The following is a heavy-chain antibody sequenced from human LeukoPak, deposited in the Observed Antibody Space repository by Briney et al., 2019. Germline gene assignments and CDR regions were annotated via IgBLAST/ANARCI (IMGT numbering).Heavy chain of an antibody. V-gene: IGHV1-18*01. CDR3: ARDRSSYCSSTSCYMGIDY. CDR2: ISAYNGNT. D-gene: IGHD2-2*02. Sequence: EASVKVSCKASGYTFTSYGISWVRQAPGQGLEWMGWISAYNGNTNYAQKLQGRVTMTTDTSTSTAYMELRSLRSDDTAVYYCARDRSSYCSSTSCYMGIDYWGQGTLVTVSS. CDR1: GYTFTSYG. J-gene: IGHJ4*02.